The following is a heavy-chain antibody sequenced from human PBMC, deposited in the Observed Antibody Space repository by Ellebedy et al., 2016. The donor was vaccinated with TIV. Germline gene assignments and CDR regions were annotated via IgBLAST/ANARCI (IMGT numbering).Heavy chain of an antibody. CDR1: GGTFRSST. D-gene: IGHD2/OR15-2a*01. J-gene: IGHJ5*02. V-gene: IGHV1-69*13. CDR3: ARLPIEYSDSPRDTWFDP. Sequence: AASVKVSCKASGGTFRSSTISWVRQAPGQGLEWMGGIIPVFDTANYAQKFQDRVTITADDSTGTAYMELSSLRSEDAAMNFCARLPIEYSDSPRDTWFDPWGQGTLVTVSS. CDR2: IIPVFDTA.